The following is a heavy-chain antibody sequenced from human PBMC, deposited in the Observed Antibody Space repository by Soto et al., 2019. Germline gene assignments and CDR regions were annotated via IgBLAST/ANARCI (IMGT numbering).Heavy chain of an antibody. V-gene: IGHV1-46*03. D-gene: IGHD2-15*01. CDR3: ARVRKIVVVANYGMDV. CDR1: GYTFTSYY. J-gene: IGHJ6*04. Sequence: QVQLVQSGAEVKKPGASVKVSCKASGYTFTSYYMHWVRQAPGQGLEWMGIINPSGGSTSYAQKFQGRVTMTRDTSTSTVYRELSSLRSEDTAVYYCARVRKIVVVANYGMDVWGKGSTVTVSS. CDR2: INPSGGST.